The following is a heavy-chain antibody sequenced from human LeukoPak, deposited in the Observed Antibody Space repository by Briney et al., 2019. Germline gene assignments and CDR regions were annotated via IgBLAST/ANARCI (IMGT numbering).Heavy chain of an antibody. D-gene: IGHD2-8*02. J-gene: IGHJ3*01. Sequence: GGSLRLSCAASGFTFSNYSMSWVRQAPGKGLEWVSTITAGGGSTNYADPVKGRFIISRDNSKNTLYLQTNSLRAEDTAVYYCAKRERRDGGVFDVWGQGTMVTVSS. CDR3: AKRERRDGGVFDV. CDR1: GFTFSNYS. V-gene: IGHV3-23*01. CDR2: ITAGGGST.